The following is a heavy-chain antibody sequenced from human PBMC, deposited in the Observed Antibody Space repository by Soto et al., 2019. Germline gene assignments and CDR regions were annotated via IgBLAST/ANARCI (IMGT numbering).Heavy chain of an antibody. Sequence: GGSLRLSCAASGFTFSSYWMHWVRQAPGKGLVWVSRINSDGSSTSYADSVKGRFTISRDNAKNTLYLQMNSLRAEDTAVYYCASEIPLSPTTVTTHGVDYWGQGTLVTVSS. CDR3: ASEIPLSPTTVTTHGVDY. J-gene: IGHJ4*02. D-gene: IGHD4-17*01. V-gene: IGHV3-74*01. CDR1: GFTFSSYW. CDR2: INSDGSST.